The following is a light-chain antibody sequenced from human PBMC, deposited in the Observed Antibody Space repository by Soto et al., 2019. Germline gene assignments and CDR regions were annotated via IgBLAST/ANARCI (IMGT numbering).Light chain of an antibody. CDR1: SSNIGAGYD. Sequence: QSVLTQPPSVSGAPGQRVTFSCTGSSSNIGAGYDVHWYQQLPGTAPKLLIYGNSNRPSGVPDRFSGSKSGISASLAITGLQAEDEADYYCQSYDSSLSGWVFGGGTKLTVL. V-gene: IGLV1-40*01. J-gene: IGLJ3*02. CDR3: QSYDSSLSGWV. CDR2: GNS.